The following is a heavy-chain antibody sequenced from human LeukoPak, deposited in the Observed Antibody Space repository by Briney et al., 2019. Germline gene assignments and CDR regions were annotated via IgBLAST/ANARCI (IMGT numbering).Heavy chain of an antibody. CDR1: GFTFSSYA. D-gene: IGHD2-15*01. Sequence: PGGSLRLSCAASGFTFSSYAMSSGRQAPGEGLGWVSAISGSGGSTYYADSVKGRFTISRDNSKNTLYLQMNSLRAEDTAVYYCAKDRVPYCSGGSCYFGYWGQGTLVTVSS. CDR2: ISGSGGST. J-gene: IGHJ4*02. CDR3: AKDRVPYCSGGSCYFGY. V-gene: IGHV3-23*01.